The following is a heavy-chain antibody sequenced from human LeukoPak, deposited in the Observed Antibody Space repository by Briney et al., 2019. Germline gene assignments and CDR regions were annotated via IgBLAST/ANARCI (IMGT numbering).Heavy chain of an antibody. CDR3: ATDRPYYYDSSGYYYRY. V-gene: IGHV1-24*01. Sequence: GASVKVSCKVSGYTLTELSMHWGRQAPGKGLEWMGGFDPEDGETIYAQKFQGRVTMTEDTSTDTAYMELSSLRSEDTAVYYCATDRPYYYDSSGYYYRYWGQGTLVTVSS. D-gene: IGHD3-22*01. CDR2: FDPEDGET. CDR1: GYTLTELS. J-gene: IGHJ4*02.